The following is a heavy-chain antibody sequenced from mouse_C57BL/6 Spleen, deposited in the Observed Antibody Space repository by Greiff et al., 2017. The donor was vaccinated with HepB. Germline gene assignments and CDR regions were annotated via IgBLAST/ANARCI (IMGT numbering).Heavy chain of an antibody. D-gene: IGHD2-1*01. Sequence: VQLQQSGPELVKPGASVKISCKASGYAFSSSWMNWVKQRPGKGLEWIGRIYPGDGDTNYNGKFKGKATLTADKSSSTAYMQLSSMTSEDSAVYFCARKFDIYYGNYDAMDYWGQGTSVTVSS. CDR2: IYPGDGDT. CDR1: GYAFSSSW. V-gene: IGHV1-82*01. CDR3: ARKFDIYYGNYDAMDY. J-gene: IGHJ4*01.